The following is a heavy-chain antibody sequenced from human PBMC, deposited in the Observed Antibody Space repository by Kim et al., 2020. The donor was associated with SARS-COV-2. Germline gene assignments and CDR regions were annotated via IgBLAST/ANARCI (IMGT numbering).Heavy chain of an antibody. J-gene: IGHJ6*02. CDR2: INTNTGNP. V-gene: IGHV7-4-1*02. Sequence: ASVKVSCKASGYTFTSYAMNWVRQAPGQGLEWMGWINTNTGNPTYAQGFTGRFVFSLDTSVSTAYLQISSLKAEDTAVYYCARVRLGELSPKDGYYYYGMDVWGQGTTVTVSS. CDR1: GYTFTSYA. D-gene: IGHD3-16*02. CDR3: ARVRLGELSPKDGYYYYGMDV.